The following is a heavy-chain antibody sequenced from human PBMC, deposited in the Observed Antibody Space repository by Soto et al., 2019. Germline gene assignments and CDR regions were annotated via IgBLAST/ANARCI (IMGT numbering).Heavy chain of an antibody. Sequence: SETLSLTCAVSGGSISSSNWWSWVRQPPGKGLEWIGEIYHSGSTNYNPSLKSRVTISVHKSKNQFSLKLSSVTAADMAVYYCAISYYYDSSGYPPVNHDAFDIWGQGTMVAV. J-gene: IGHJ3*02. CDR3: AISYYYDSSGYPPVNHDAFDI. D-gene: IGHD3-22*01. CDR2: IYHSGST. V-gene: IGHV4-4*02. CDR1: GGSISSSNW.